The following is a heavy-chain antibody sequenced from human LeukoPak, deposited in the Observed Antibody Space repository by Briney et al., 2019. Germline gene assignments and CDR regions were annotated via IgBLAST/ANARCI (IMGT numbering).Heavy chain of an antibody. Sequence: SETLSLTCTVSGYSISSGYFWGWIRQPPGKGLEWIGSIYHSGSTSYNPSLKSRLTISVDTSKNQFSLKPNFVTAADTAMYYCARIRFGESYAPKSYYYYYMDVWGIGTTVTISS. D-gene: IGHD3-10*01. V-gene: IGHV4-38-2*02. CDR1: GYSISSGYF. J-gene: IGHJ6*03. CDR3: ARIRFGESYAPKSYYYYYMDV. CDR2: IYHSGST.